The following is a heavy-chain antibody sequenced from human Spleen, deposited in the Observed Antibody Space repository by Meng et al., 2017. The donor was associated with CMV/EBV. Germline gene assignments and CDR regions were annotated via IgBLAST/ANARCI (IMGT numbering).Heavy chain of an antibody. CDR3: ASEALYYYDSSGYYYFDY. J-gene: IGHJ4*02. CDR2: ISYDGSNK. Sequence: GGSLRLSCAASGFTFSSYAMHWVRQAPGKGLEWVAVISYDGSNKYYADSVKGRFTISRDNSKNTLYLQMNSLRAEDTAVYYCASEALYYYDSSGYYYFDYWGQGTLVTVSS. CDR1: GFTFSSYA. V-gene: IGHV3-30-3*01. D-gene: IGHD3-22*01.